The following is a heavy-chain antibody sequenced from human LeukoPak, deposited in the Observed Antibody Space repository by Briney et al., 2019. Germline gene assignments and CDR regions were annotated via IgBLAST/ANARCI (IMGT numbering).Heavy chain of an antibody. CDR1: GFTFSSYA. Sequence: SGVSLRLSCAASGFTFSSYAMHWVRQAPGKGQEWVAVISYDGSNKYYADSVKGRFTISRDNSKNTLYLQMNSLRAEDTAVYYCARDARRYYYDSSGCDYWGQGTLVTVSS. CDR3: ARDARRYYYDSSGCDY. V-gene: IGHV3-30-3*01. J-gene: IGHJ4*02. D-gene: IGHD3-22*01. CDR2: ISYDGSNK.